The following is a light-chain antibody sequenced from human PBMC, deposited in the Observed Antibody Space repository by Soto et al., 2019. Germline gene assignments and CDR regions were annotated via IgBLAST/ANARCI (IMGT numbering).Light chain of an antibody. CDR1: QPIASN. CDR2: GAS. J-gene: IGKJ2*01. CDR3: QQYNNWPYT. Sequence: IVLTQSPATLSLSPGERATLSCRASQPIASNVAWYQHRPGQPPRLLIFGASTRASDVPDGFTGSGSGTQFTLTIASLHSEDFAVYFCQQYNNWPYTFGQGTKVDI. V-gene: IGKV3-15*01.